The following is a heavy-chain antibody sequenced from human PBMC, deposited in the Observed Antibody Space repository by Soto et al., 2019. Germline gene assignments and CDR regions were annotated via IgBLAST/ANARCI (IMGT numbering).Heavy chain of an antibody. CDR3: ASVRRGGYDSLRYYYGMDV. D-gene: IGHD5-12*01. V-gene: IGHV4-39*01. J-gene: IGHJ6*02. CDR1: GGSISSSSYY. Sequence: QLQLQESGPGLVKPSETLSLTCTVSGGSISSSSYYWGWIRQPPGKGLEWIGSIYYSGSTYYNPSLKSRVNISVDTSKNQFSLKLSSGTAADTAVYYCASVRRGGYDSLRYYYGMDVWGQGTTVTVSS. CDR2: IYYSGST.